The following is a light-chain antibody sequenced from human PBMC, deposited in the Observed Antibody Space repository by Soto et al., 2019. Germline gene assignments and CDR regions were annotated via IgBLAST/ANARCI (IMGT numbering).Light chain of an antibody. J-gene: IGKJ2*01. CDR3: QQYNNWPPA. Sequence: IVMTQSPATLSVSPGERATLSCRASQSVSSNLAWYQQKPGQAPRLLIYGASTRATSIPARFSGSGSGTEFTLTISSLQSEDFAVYYCQQYNNWPPAFGQGTKLEIK. CDR2: GAS. V-gene: IGKV3-15*01. CDR1: QSVSSN.